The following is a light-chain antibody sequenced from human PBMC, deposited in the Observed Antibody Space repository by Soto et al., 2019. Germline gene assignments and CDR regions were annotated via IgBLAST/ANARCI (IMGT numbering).Light chain of an antibody. CDR1: QSVSSR. J-gene: IGKJ5*01. V-gene: IGKV3-20*01. CDR2: DAS. Sequence: EIVLTQSPGTLSLSPGERATLSRRASQSVSSRLAWYQHKPGQAPRLLIYDASSRATGISDRFSGSGSGTDFTLTISRLEPEDFAVYYCQQYGSSPITFGQGTRLEIK. CDR3: QQYGSSPIT.